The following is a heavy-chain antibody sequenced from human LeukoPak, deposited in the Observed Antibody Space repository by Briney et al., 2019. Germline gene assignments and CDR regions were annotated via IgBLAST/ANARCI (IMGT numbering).Heavy chain of an antibody. V-gene: IGHV4-30-2*01. CDR1: GASISSGGYS. CDR3: ARDIWGSST. D-gene: IGHD3-16*01. Sequence: SETLSLTGAGSGASISSGGYSWSWIRQPPGKGLEWVGCIYHSGGTHYNPSLKRRVTMSVDTSKNQISLNLNSMTAADTALYYCARDIWGSSTWGPGTLVTVS. CDR2: IYHSGGT. J-gene: IGHJ5*02.